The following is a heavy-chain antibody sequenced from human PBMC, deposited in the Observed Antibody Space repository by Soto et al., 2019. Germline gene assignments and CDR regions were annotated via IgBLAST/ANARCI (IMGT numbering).Heavy chain of an antibody. D-gene: IGHD3-10*01. CDR1: GYTFTGYY. CDR2: INPNSGGT. CDR3: ARDREYYYGSAYGMDV. Sequence: GASVKVSCKASGYTFTGYYMHWVRQAPGQGLEWMGWINPNSGGTNYAQKFQGWVTMTRDTSISTAYMELRSLRSDDTAVYYCARDREYYYGSAYGMDVWGQGTTVTVSS. V-gene: IGHV1-2*04. J-gene: IGHJ6*02.